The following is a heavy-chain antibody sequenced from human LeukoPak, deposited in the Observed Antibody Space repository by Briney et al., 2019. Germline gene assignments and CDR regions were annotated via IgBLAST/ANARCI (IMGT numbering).Heavy chain of an antibody. Sequence: GGSLRLSCAASGFTVSSNYMSWVRQAPGKGLEWVSIIYSGGRTFYADSVKGRFTISRDNSKNTLYLQMNSLRVEDTAVYYCAKHHRMAARLVYFDYWGQGTLVTVSS. CDR2: IYSGGRT. CDR1: GFTVSSNY. J-gene: IGHJ4*02. CDR3: AKHHRMAARLVYFDY. V-gene: IGHV3-53*01. D-gene: IGHD6-6*01.